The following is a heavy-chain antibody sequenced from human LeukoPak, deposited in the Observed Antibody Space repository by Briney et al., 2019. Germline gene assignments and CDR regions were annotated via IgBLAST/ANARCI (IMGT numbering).Heavy chain of an antibody. CDR2: ISTYNGNT. D-gene: IGHD3-9*01. J-gene: IGHJ4*02. Sequence: ASVKVSCKASGDTFNTYGFSWVRQAPGQGLERMGWISTYNGNTNYAQKFQGRVTITTDESTSTAYMELSSLRSEDTAVYYCARGGSPVLRYFDWLPPFDYWGQGTLLPVSS. CDR3: ARGGSPVLRYFDWLPPFDY. V-gene: IGHV1-18*01. CDR1: GDTFNTYG.